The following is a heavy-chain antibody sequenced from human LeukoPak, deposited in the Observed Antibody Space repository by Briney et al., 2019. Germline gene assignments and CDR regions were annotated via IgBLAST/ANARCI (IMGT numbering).Heavy chain of an antibody. CDR3: ARLEVTGDYEDSYYYYGMDV. J-gene: IGHJ6*02. V-gene: IGHV1-18*01. CDR2: ISAYNGNI. D-gene: IGHD4-17*01. CDR1: GYTFTSYG. Sequence: GASVKVSCKASGYTFTSYGISWVRQAPGQGLEWMGWISAYNGNINYAQKFQGRVTITADESTSTAYMELSSLRSEDTAVYYCARLEVTGDYEDSYYYYGMDVWGQGTTVTVSS.